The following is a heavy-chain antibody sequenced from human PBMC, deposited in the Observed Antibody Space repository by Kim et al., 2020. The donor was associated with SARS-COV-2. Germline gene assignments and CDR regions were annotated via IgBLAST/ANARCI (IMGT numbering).Heavy chain of an antibody. CDR1: GFTFSSYA. D-gene: IGHD3-22*01. J-gene: IGHJ1*01. CDR2: ISGSGGST. V-gene: IGHV3-23*01. CDR3: AKALMTMIVVVITSPGRVLYLLL. Sequence: GGSLRLSCAASGFTFSSYAMSWVRQAPGKGLEWVSAISGSGGSTYYADSVKGRFTISRDNSKNTLYLQMNSLRAEDTAVYYCAKALMTMIVVVITSPGRVLYLLLWRQGTLLRLSS.